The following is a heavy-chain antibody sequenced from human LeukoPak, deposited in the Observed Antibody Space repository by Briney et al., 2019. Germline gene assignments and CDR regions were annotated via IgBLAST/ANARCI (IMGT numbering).Heavy chain of an antibody. CDR3: ARDRAYHDYGGKEAFDI. V-gene: IGHV1-2*02. D-gene: IGHD4-23*01. CDR1: GYTFTGYY. CDR2: INPNSGGT. J-gene: IGHJ3*02. Sequence: PSVTVSCKASGYTFTGYYLHWVRQAPGQGLEWMGWINPNSGGTNYAQKFQGRVTMTRDTSISTAYMELSRLRSDNTAVYYCARDRAYHDYGGKEAFDIWGQGTMVTVSS.